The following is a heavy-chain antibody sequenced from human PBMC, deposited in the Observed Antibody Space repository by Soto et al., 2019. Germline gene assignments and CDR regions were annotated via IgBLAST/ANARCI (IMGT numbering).Heavy chain of an antibody. J-gene: IGHJ6*02. D-gene: IGHD6-6*01. CDR1: GFTFSCYE. CDR3: ARDGVVAARPYYGMDV. Sequence: GGSLRLSCAASGFTFSCYEMNWVRQAPGKGLEWVSYISSSGSTIYYADSVKGRFTISRDNAKNSLYLQMNSLRAEDTAVYYCARDGVVAARPYYGMDVWGQGTTVTVSS. V-gene: IGHV3-48*03. CDR2: ISSSGSTI.